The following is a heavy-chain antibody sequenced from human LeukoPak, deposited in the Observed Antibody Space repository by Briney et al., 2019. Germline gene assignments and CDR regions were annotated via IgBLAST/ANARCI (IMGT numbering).Heavy chain of an antibody. CDR2: AQGDGRLQ. CDR3: ATGGGFYYGH. V-gene: IGHV3-33*08. D-gene: IGHD3-22*01. CDR1: GFPFSTLG. J-gene: IGHJ4*02. Sequence: GGSLRLSCSASGFPFSTLGMHWVRQAPGKGLEWVAAAQGDGRLQYYADSVKGRFTISKDISKSTLYVQMNSLRAEDTAVYYCATGGGFYYGHWGQGTLVTVSS.